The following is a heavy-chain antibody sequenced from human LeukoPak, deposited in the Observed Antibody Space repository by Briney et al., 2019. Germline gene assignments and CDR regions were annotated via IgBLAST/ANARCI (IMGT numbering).Heavy chain of an antibody. CDR3: ARDRDGYSTDY. D-gene: IGHD6-13*01. V-gene: IGHV3-30-3*01. CDR2: ISYDGSNR. Sequence: AGGSLRLSCAASGSSFSSYAMQWVRQAPGKGLEWVAVISYDGSNRYYADSVKGRFTISRDNSKNTLYLQMNSLRTEDTAVYYCARDRDGYSTDYWGQGTLVTVSS. J-gene: IGHJ4*02. CDR1: GSSFSSYA.